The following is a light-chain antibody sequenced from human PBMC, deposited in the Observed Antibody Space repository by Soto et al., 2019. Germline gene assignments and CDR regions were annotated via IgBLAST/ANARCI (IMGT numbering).Light chain of an antibody. CDR3: QQYGSSPPYT. J-gene: IGKJ2*01. CDR1: QSVSSSY. Sequence: VLTQSPGTLSLSPGERATLSCRASQSVSSSYLAWYQQQPGQAPRLLIYGASSTATGIPDRFSGSGSGTDFTLTSSRLEPEDVAVYYCQQYGSSPPYTFGQGTKLEIK. CDR2: GAS. V-gene: IGKV3-20*01.